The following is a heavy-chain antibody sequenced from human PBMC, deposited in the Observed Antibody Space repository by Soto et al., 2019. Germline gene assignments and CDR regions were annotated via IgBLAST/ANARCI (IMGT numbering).Heavy chain of an antibody. V-gene: IGHV3-30*18. J-gene: IGHJ4*02. CDR1: VFTFSNYA. CDR3: VKVGGYDGYEPLDK. Sequence: QVQLVESGGGVVKPGRSLRLSCAASVFTFSNYAMHWVRQAPGKGLEWVAVISDDGSNTYYADSVKGRFTISRDNPKNTIYPQMNSLRAQDTAVYYCVKVGGYDGYEPLDKWGQGTLVTVSS. CDR2: ISDDGSNT. D-gene: IGHD5-12*01.